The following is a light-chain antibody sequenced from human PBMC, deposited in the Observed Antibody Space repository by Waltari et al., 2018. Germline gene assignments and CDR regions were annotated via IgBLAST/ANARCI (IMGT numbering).Light chain of an antibody. CDR2: SNN. V-gene: IGLV1-44*01. Sequence: QSALAPPPSASGTPGPTVTISCSGCTSNIGRNTMIWYQRLPGSAPKVLIFSNNKRPSGVPDRFSGSKSGTSGSLAISGLQSEDEGEYYCAAWDDSLNGVVFGGGTKLTVL. CDR1: TSNIGRNT. J-gene: IGLJ2*01. CDR3: AAWDDSLNGVV.